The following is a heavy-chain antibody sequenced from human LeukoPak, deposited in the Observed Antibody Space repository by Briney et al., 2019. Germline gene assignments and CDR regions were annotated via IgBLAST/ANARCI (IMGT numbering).Heavy chain of an antibody. CDR2: ISSDGGGT. CDR3: ARVSPDSSSWYPEPYYFDY. J-gene: IGHJ4*02. D-gene: IGHD6-13*01. V-gene: IGHV3-64*01. CDR1: GFAFSTYA. Sequence: LGGSLRLSCAASGFAFSTYALHWVRQAPGKGLEYVSSISSDGGGTYYANSVKGRFTISRDNSKNTLYLQMNSLRAEDTAVYYCARVSPDSSSWYPEPYYFDYWGQGTLVTVSS.